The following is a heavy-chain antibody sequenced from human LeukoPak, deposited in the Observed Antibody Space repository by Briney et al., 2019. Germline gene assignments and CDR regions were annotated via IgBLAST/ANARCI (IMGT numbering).Heavy chain of an antibody. CDR3: ARQIIVGYYDSSGYYEYNWFDP. V-gene: IGHV3-48*01. CDR2: ISSSSSTI. D-gene: IGHD3-22*01. Sequence: GGSLRLSCAACGFTFSSYSMNWVRQAPGKGLEWVSYISSSSSTIYYADSVKGRFTISRDNAKNSLYLQMNSLRAEDTAVYYCARQIIVGYYDSSGYYEYNWFDPWGQGTLVTVSS. CDR1: GFTFSSYS. J-gene: IGHJ5*02.